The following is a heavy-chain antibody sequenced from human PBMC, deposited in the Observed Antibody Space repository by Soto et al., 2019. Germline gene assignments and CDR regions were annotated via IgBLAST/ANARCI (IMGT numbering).Heavy chain of an antibody. CDR1: GYTFTGYY. CDR3: ARGTAGDFWSGYYSSTYRDV. J-gene: IGHJ6*03. Sequence: ASVKVSCKASGYTFTGYYVHWVRQAPGQGLEWMGWINPNSGGTNYAQKFQGWVTMTRDTSISTAYMELSRLRSDETAVYYCARGTAGDFWSGYYSSTYRDVWGKGTTVTVSS. CDR2: INPNSGGT. V-gene: IGHV1-2*04. D-gene: IGHD3-3*01.